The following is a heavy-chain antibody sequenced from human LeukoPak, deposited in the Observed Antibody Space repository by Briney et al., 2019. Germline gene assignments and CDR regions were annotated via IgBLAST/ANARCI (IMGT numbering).Heavy chain of an antibody. V-gene: IGHV4-31*03. CDR2: IYHSGTA. D-gene: IGHD6-13*01. Sequence: SETLSLTCTVSKDSISSGGYYWSWIRQNPGKGLEWIGYIYHSGTAYYNPSLKSRVTISVDTSKKHFSLNLSSMTAADTAVYYCARDVSGYGNLDCWGQGTLVTVSS. CDR1: KDSISSGGYY. CDR3: ARDVSGYGNLDC. J-gene: IGHJ4*02.